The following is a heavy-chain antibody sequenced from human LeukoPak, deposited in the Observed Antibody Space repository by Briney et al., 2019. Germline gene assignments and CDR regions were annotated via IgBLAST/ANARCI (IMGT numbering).Heavy chain of an antibody. CDR2: IHTSGST. D-gene: IGHD2-2*01. V-gene: IGHV4-4*07. CDR1: GGSIGSHY. J-gene: IGHJ6*03. CDR3: AIVPAAMNPYMDV. Sequence: SETLSLTCTVSGGSIGSHYWSWIRQPAGKGLEWIGRIHTSGSTNYNPSLKSRVTMSVDTFKNQFSLKLSSVTAADTAVYYCAIVPAAMNPYMDVWGKGTTVTVSS.